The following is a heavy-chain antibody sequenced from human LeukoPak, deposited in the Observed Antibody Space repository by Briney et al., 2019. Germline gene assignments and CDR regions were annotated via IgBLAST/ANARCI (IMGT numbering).Heavy chain of an antibody. CDR1: GFTIINYY. CDR3: TREDNWYFDL. J-gene: IGHJ2*01. V-gene: IGHV3-11*05. Sequence: PGGSLRLSCAASGFTIINYYMSWVRQAPGKGLAWLSYVSTDSTYTNYAGSVKGRFTICRDNAKSSLYLQLNRLTAEDTAVYYCTREDNWYFDLWGRGTLVTVSS. CDR2: VSTDSTYT.